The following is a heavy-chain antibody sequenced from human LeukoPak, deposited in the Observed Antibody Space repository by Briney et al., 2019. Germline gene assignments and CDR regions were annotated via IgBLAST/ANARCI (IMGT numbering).Heavy chain of an antibody. V-gene: IGHV3-23*01. CDR3: ARDSGSGYSGHFDY. CDR1: GFPLSSYA. Sequence: GGSLRLSCAAFGFPLSSYAMSWVRQAPGKGLEWVSATSSSDAGTYHADSVRGRFTISRDNSKNTLYLQMNSLRAEDTAVYYCARDSGSGYSGHFDYWGQGTLVTVSS. D-gene: IGHD3-22*01. CDR2: TSSSDAGT. J-gene: IGHJ4*02.